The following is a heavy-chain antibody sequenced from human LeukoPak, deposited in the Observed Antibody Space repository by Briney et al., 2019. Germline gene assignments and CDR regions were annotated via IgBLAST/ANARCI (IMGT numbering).Heavy chain of an antibody. CDR3: RRAPRDYGSGIYRPYYFDY. CDR2: ISSSGSTI. J-gene: IGHJ4*02. CDR1: GFTFSDYY. V-gene: IGHV3-11*01. Sequence: GGSLRLSCAASGFTFSDYYMSWIRQAPGKGLEWVSYISSSGSTIYYADSVKGRFTISRDNAKSSLYLQMNSVRAEDTAVYDCRRAPRDYGSGIYRPYYFDYWGQGTLVTVSS. D-gene: IGHD3-10*01.